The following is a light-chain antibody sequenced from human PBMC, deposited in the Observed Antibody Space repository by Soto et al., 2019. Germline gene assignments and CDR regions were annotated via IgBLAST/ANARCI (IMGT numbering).Light chain of an antibody. V-gene: IGLV1-51*01. CDR3: GSWDSSLSAYV. Sequence: VLTKPPSMSAAPGQKVTISCSGSSSNIGGNSVSWYQQLPGTAPKLLIYDDNKRPSGIPDRFSGSKSGTSATLGITGFQTGDEADYYCGSWDSSLSAYVFVTGTKGPVL. CDR2: DDN. J-gene: IGLJ1*01. CDR1: SSNIGGNS.